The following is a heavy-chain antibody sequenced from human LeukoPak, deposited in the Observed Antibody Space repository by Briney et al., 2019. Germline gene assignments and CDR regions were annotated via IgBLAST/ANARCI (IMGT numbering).Heavy chain of an antibody. CDR2: ISSGSSSI. CDR3: ARETPEYD. J-gene: IGHJ4*02. V-gene: IGHV3-48*02. D-gene: IGHD1-14*01. CDR1: GFTFSSSS. Sequence: PGGSLRLSCAASGFTFSSSSMNWVRQAPGKGLEWVSYISSGSSSIFYADSVKGRFTISRDNAKNSLYLQMNSLRDEDTAMYYCARETPEYDWGQGTLVTVSS.